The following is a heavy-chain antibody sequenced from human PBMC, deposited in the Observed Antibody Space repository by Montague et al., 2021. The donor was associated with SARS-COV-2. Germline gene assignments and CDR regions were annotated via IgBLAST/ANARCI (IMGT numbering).Heavy chain of an antibody. D-gene: IGHD3-3*01. CDR2: INYSGST. V-gene: IGHV4-59*01. Sequence: SETLSLTCSVSGGSLSSFYWSWIRQPPGKELEYIGYINYSGSTNFSPSLNSRVSISLDTSKNQFSLNLKSVTTADTAVYYCARAAELEVFGVAYYGLDVWGQGTTVTVSS. J-gene: IGHJ6*02. CDR1: GGSLSSFY. CDR3: ARAAELEVFGVAYYGLDV.